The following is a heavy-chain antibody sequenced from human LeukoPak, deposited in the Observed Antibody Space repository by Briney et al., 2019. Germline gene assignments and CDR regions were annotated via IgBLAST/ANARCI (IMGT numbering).Heavy chain of an antibody. D-gene: IGHD1-14*01. CDR2: IKRKGDGGTT. J-gene: IGHJ4*02. V-gene: IGHV3-15*01. CDR1: GLTFSNAW. Sequence: GGSLRLSCAASGLTFSNAWMSWVRQVPGKGLEWVGRIKRKGDGGTTDYAAPVKGRFTISRDDSKNTLYLQMNSLKSEDTAVYYCTTELDVRPNHYWGQGTLVTVSS. CDR3: TTELDVRPNHY.